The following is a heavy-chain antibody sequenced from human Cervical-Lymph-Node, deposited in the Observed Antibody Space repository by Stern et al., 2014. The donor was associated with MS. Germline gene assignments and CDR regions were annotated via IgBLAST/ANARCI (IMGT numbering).Heavy chain of an antibody. Sequence: EVQLVESGGGLVQPGGSLRLSCAVPGFSLSSYWMHWARQVPGKGLVWVSRSNSDGSSTTYADHVKGRFIISRDNAKNTLYLQMNSLRAEDTAVYYCARGSAMDVWGQGTTVTVSS. CDR3: ARGSAMDV. CDR2: SNSDGSST. V-gene: IGHV3-74*02. CDR1: GFSLSSYW. J-gene: IGHJ6*02.